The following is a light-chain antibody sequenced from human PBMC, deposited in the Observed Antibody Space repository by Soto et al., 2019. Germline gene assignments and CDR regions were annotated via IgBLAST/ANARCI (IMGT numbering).Light chain of an antibody. CDR1: QSVSGN. Sequence: EIVMTQSPATLSVSPGERATLSCRASQSVSGNLAWYQQKPGQAPRLLIYGASTRATGIPARLSGSGSGTEFTLTISSRQSEDFAVYYCQQYNNWPPGTFGQGTKVEIK. CDR3: QQYNNWPPGT. J-gene: IGKJ1*01. V-gene: IGKV3-15*01. CDR2: GAS.